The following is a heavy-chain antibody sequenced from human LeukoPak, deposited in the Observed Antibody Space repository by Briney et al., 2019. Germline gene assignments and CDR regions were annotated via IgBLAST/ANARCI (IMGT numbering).Heavy chain of an antibody. CDR2: IYYSGST. V-gene: IGHV4-39*07. Sequence: SETLSLTCTVSGGSISSSSYYWGWIRQPPGKGLEWIGSIYYSGSTYYNPSLKSRVTISVDTSKNQFSLKLSSVTAADTAVYYCARDLAELFDNWGQGTLVTVSS. J-gene: IGHJ4*02. D-gene: IGHD2-15*01. CDR1: GGSISSSSYY. CDR3: ARDLAELFDN.